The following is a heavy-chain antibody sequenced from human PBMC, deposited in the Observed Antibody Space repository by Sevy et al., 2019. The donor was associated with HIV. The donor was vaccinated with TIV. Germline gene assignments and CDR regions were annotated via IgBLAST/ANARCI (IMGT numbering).Heavy chain of an antibody. CDR1: GFTFSSYS. V-gene: IGHV3-48*01. Sequence: GGSLRLSCAASGFTFSSYSMNWVRQAPGKGLEWVSYISSSSSTVYYADSVKGRFTISRDNAKNSLYLQMNSLRAEDTAVYYCARDLDYDSSGYDIFTFDYWGQGTLVTVSS. CDR3: ARDLDYDSSGYDIFTFDY. CDR2: ISSSSSTV. D-gene: IGHD3-22*01. J-gene: IGHJ4*02.